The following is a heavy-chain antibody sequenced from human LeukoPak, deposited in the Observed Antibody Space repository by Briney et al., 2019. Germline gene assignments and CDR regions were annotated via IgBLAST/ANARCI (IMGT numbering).Heavy chain of an antibody. J-gene: IGHJ4*02. D-gene: IGHD3-10*02. CDR2: ISVYNGNT. CDR1: GYTFTSYG. Sequence: ASVKVSCKASGYTFTSYGISWVRQAPGQGLEWMGWISVYNGNTNYAQKLQGRVTMTTDTSTSPAYMELRSLRSDDTAVYYCARPGVVRGVIPYYFDYWGQGTLVTVSS. CDR3: ARPGVVRGVIPYYFDY. V-gene: IGHV1-18*01.